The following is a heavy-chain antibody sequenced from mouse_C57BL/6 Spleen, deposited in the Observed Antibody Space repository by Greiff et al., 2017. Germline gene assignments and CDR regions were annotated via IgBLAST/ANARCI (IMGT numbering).Heavy chain of an antibody. Sequence: VQLVESGPGLVQPSQSLSITCTVSGFSLTSYGVHWVRQSPGKGLEWLGVIWSGGSTDSNAAFISRLSISKDNSKSQVFFKMISLQADDTAIYYCARNSRGSSYGYYFDCWGQGTTLTVSS. D-gene: IGHD1-1*01. CDR3: ARNSRGSSYGYYFDC. CDR2: IWSGGST. J-gene: IGHJ2*01. V-gene: IGHV2-2*01. CDR1: GFSLTSYG.